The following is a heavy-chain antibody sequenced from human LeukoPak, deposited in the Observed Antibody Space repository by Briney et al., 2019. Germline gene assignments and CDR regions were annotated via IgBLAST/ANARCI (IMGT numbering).Heavy chain of an antibody. J-gene: IGHJ4*02. CDR2: IYYSGTT. CDR1: GGSMSSYY. CDR3: ARGGYDYSNPFDY. Sequence: SETLPLTCTVSGGSMSSYYWSWIRQPPGKGLEWIGYIYYSGTTNYNPSLKSRVTILVDTSKNQFSLNLSSVTAADTAVYYCARGGYDYSNPFDYWGQGTLVTVSS. V-gene: IGHV4-59*01. D-gene: IGHD4-11*01.